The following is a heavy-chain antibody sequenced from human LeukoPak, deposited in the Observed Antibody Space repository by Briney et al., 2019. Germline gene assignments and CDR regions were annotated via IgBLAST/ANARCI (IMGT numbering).Heavy chain of an antibody. V-gene: IGHV4-59*01. CDR2: IYYSGST. D-gene: IGHD2-2*01. CDR3: ARGDGYCSSTSCLLHFDY. J-gene: IGHJ4*02. Sequence: PSETLSLTCTVSGGSISSYYWSWIWQPPGKGLEWIGYIYYSGSTNYNPSLKSRVTISVDTSKNQFSLKLSSVTAADTAVYYCARGDGYCSSTSCLLHFDYWGQGTLVTVSS. CDR1: GGSISSYY.